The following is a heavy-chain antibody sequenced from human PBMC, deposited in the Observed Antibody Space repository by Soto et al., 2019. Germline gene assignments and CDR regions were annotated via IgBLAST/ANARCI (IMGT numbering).Heavy chain of an antibody. Sequence: GGSLRLSCAASGFTFSSYAMSWVRQAPGKGLEWVSAISGSGGSTYYADSVKGRFTISRDNSKNTLYLQMNSLRAEDTAVYYCAKDRYYYGSGSYSYGMDVWGQGTTVTVSS. J-gene: IGHJ6*02. CDR3: AKDRYYYGSGSYSYGMDV. CDR2: ISGSGGST. D-gene: IGHD3-10*01. V-gene: IGHV3-23*01. CDR1: GFTFSSYA.